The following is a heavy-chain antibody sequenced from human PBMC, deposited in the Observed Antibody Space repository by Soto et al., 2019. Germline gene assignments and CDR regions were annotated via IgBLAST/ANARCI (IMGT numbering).Heavy chain of an antibody. D-gene: IGHD3-10*01. CDR1: GFTVSSNY. CDR2: IYSGGST. Sequence: EVQLVESGGGLIQSGGSLRLSCAASGFTVSSNYMSWVRQAPGKGLEWVSVIYSGGSTEYADSVKGRFTISRDNFKNTLYLQMNRMRAEDTDVYYCARGKDYGSGSYSGYWGQGTLVTVSS. CDR3: ARGKDYGSGSYSGY. V-gene: IGHV3-53*01. J-gene: IGHJ4*02.